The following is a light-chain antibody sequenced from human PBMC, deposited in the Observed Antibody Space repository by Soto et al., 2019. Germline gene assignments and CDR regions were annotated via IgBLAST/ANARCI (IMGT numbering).Light chain of an antibody. CDR1: QSISSSY. CDR3: QQYDTFPWT. Sequence: EIVLTQSPGTLSLSPGEGGTLSCRASQSISSSYLAWYQQKPGQSPRLLIYAASSRATGIPDRFSGSGSGTDFTLTISRLEPEDFATFYCQQYDTFPWTFGQGTNVDIK. J-gene: IGKJ1*01. CDR2: AAS. V-gene: IGKV3-20*01.